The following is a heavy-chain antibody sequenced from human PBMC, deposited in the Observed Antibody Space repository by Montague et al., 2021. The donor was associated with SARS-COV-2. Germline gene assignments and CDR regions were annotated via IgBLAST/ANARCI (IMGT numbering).Heavy chain of an antibody. J-gene: IGHJ6*02. CDR3: AKDPGGMDV. V-gene: IGHV3-9*01. Sequence: SLRLSCAASGFTFDDYAMHWVRQAPGKGLEWVSGITWNSGSKGYADSVKGRFTISRDNAKNSLYLQMNSLRAEDTALYYCAKDPGGMDVWGQGITVTVSS. CDR1: GFTFDDYA. CDR2: ITWNSGSK.